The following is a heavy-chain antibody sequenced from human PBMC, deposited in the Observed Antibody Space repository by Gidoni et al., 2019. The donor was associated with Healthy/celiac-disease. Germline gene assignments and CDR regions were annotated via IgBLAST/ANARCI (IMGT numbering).Heavy chain of an antibody. Sequence: ESGGGLVQPGRSLRLSCAASGFTFDDYAMHWVRHAQGKGLEWVSGISWNSGSIGYADSVKGRFTISRDNAKNSLYLQMNSLRAEDTALYYCAKVGAVADDFDYWGQGTLVTVSS. V-gene: IGHV3-9*01. CDR3: AKVGAVADDFDY. D-gene: IGHD6-19*01. CDR2: ISWNSGSI. CDR1: GFTFDDYA. J-gene: IGHJ4*02.